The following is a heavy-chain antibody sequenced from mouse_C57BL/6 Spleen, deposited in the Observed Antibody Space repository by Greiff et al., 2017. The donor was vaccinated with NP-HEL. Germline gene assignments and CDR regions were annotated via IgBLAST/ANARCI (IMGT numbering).Heavy chain of an antibody. J-gene: IGHJ1*03. CDR1: GYTFTSYW. CDR2: IYPSDSET. Sequence: QVQLQQPGAELVRPGSSVKLSCKASGYTFTSYWMDWVKQRPGQGLEWIGNIYPSDSETHYNQKFKDKATLTVDKSSSTAYMQLSSLTSEDSAVYECARDWVSYWYFDVWGTGTTVTVSS. D-gene: IGHD4-1*01. CDR3: ARDWVSYWYFDV. V-gene: IGHV1-61*01.